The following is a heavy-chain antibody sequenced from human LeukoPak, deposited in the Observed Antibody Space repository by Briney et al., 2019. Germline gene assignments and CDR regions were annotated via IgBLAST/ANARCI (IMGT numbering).Heavy chain of an antibody. D-gene: IGHD6-19*01. CDR3: AREERQWLGFDY. Sequence: ASVKVSCKASGYTFTGYYMHWVRQAPGQGLEWMGWINPNSGGTNYAQKIQGRVTMTRDTSISTAYMELSRLRSDDTAVYYCAREERQWLGFDYWGQGTLVTVSS. CDR2: INPNSGGT. V-gene: IGHV1-2*02. J-gene: IGHJ4*02. CDR1: GYTFTGYY.